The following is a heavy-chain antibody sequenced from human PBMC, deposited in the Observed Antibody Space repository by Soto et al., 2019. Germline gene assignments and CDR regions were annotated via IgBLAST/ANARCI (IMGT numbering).Heavy chain of an antibody. CDR3: AASIFYYGMDV. J-gene: IGHJ6*02. V-gene: IGHV5-51*01. Sequence: GESLKISCKGSGYTFTNYWIGWVRQMPGKGPEWMGIIYPGDSDSKYNPSFQGQVTISADKSITTTYLQWSSLKASDTAIYYCAASIFYYGMDVWGQGTTVTVSS. CDR2: IYPGDSDS. CDR1: GYTFTNYW.